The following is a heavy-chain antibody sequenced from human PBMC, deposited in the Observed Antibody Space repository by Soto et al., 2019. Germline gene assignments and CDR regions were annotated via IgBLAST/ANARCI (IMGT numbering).Heavy chain of an antibody. V-gene: IGHV3-7*01. CDR1: GFTFSSYW. CDR2: IKQDGSEK. J-gene: IGHJ3*02. CDR3: ARDQGSPLIAVAAHDAFDI. D-gene: IGHD6-19*01. Sequence: EVQLVESGGGLVQPGGSLRLSCAASGFTFSSYWMSWVRQAPGKGLEWVANIKQDGSEKYYVDSVKGRFTISRDNAKNSLYLQMNSLRAEDTAVYYCARDQGSPLIAVAAHDAFDIWGQGTMVTVSS.